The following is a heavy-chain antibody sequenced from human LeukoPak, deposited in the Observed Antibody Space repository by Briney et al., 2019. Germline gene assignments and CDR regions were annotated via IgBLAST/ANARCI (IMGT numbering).Heavy chain of an antibody. V-gene: IGHV4-59*01. CDR1: GDSISPYY. CDR2: IYYIGTT. Sequence: SETLSLTCTVSGDSISPYYWSWIRQPPGKALEWIGYIYYIGTTHYNPSLKSRVTISVDTSKNQFSLKLSSVTAADTAVYYCARGRSWYYFDYWGQGTLVTVSS. CDR3: ARGRSWYYFDY. D-gene: IGHD6-13*01. J-gene: IGHJ4*02.